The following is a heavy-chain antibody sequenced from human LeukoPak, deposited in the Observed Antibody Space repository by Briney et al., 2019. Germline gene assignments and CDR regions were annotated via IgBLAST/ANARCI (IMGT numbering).Heavy chain of an antibody. CDR2: IWYDGSNK. CDR1: GFTFSSYG. D-gene: IGHD2-15*01. Sequence: SGRSLRLSCAASGFTFSSYGMHWVRQAPGKGLEWVAVIWYDGSNKYYADSVKGRFTISRDNSKNTLYLQMNSLRAEDTAVYYCARDAEDIVVVVAATRGGYIDYWGQGTLVTVSS. V-gene: IGHV3-33*01. CDR3: ARDAEDIVVVVAATRGGYIDY. J-gene: IGHJ4*02.